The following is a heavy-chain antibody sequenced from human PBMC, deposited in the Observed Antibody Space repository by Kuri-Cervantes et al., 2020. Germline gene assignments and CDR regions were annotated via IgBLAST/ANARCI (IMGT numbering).Heavy chain of an antibody. V-gene: IGHV3-30*03. CDR3: AGAVVTHFDY. D-gene: IGHD4-23*01. CDR2: ISFDGSNK. Sequence: GGSLRLSCAASGFTFSSYWMHWVRQAPGKGLEWVALISFDGSNKYYADSVKGRFTISRDNSKNTLYLQMNSLRAEDTAVYYCAGAVVTHFDYWGQGTLVTVSS. CDR1: GFTFSSYW. J-gene: IGHJ4*02.